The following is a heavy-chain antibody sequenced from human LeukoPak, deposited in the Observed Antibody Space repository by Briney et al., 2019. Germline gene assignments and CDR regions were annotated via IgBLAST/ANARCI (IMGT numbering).Heavy chain of an antibody. CDR3: ASATEYSSSSWFDP. D-gene: IGHD6-6*01. Sequence: SETLSLTCIVSGGSIRNYYWSWIRQPAGKGLEWIGRIHTSGSTNYSPSLKSRLTMSVDMSKNQFSLKLSSVTAADTAVYYCASATEYSSSSWFDPWGQGTLVTVSS. CDR1: GGSIRNYY. J-gene: IGHJ5*02. CDR2: IHTSGST. V-gene: IGHV4-4*07.